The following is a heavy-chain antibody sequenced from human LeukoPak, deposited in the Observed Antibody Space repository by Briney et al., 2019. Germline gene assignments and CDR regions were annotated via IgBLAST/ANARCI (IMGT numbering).Heavy chain of an antibody. CDR1: GYTFTSYD. D-gene: IGHD3-10*01. Sequence: ASVKVSCKASGYTFTSYDINWVRQAPGQGLEWMGIINPSGGSTSYAQKFQGRVTMTRDTSTSTVYMELSSLRSEDTAVYYCARVVLSYGSGSPTFDYWGQGTLVTVSS. CDR2: INPSGGST. V-gene: IGHV1-46*01. CDR3: ARVVLSYGSGSPTFDY. J-gene: IGHJ4*02.